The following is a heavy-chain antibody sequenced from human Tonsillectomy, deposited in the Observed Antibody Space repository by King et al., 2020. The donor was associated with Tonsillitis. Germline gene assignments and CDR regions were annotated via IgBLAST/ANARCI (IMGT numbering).Heavy chain of an antibody. D-gene: IGHD5-12*01. CDR3: AKDRNSGYDSPKGMDV. CDR2: ISGCGGST. Sequence: VQLVESGGGLVQPGGFLRLSCEASGFTFSSYAMSWVRQAPGQGLDWVSVISGCGGSTYYADSVKGRFTISRDNSKNTLYLLMNSLRAEDTAVYSCAKDRNSGYDSPKGMDVWGQGTTVTVSS. V-gene: IGHV3-23*04. J-gene: IGHJ6*02. CDR1: GFTFSSYA.